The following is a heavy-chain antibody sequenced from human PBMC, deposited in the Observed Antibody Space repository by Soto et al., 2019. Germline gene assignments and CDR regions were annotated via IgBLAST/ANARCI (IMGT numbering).Heavy chain of an antibody. D-gene: IGHD3-16*02. Sequence: QVQLVQSGAEVKKPGSSVKVSCKASGGTFSSYAISWVRQAPGQGLEWMGGIIPIFGTANYAQKFQGRVTITADESTSTAYLELSSLRSEDTAVYYFARDVEYDYVWRSYRYTAGFEYWGQGTLVTVSS. CDR1: GGTFSSYA. CDR2: IIPIFGTA. CDR3: ARDVEYDYVWRSYRYTAGFEY. V-gene: IGHV1-69*01. J-gene: IGHJ4*02.